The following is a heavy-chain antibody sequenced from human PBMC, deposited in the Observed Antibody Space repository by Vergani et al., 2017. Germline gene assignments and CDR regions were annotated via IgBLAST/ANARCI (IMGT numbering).Heavy chain of an antibody. CDR3: ARVLWFGEEGSGSGNWFDP. V-gene: IGHV4-59*01. CDR1: GGSISSYY. J-gene: IGHJ5*02. Sequence: QVQLQESGPGLVKPSETLSLTCTVSGGSISSYYWSWIRQPPGKGLEWIGYIYYSGSTNYNPSLKSRVTISVDTSKNQFSLKLSSVTAADTAVYYSARVLWFGEEGSGSGNWFDPWGQGTLVTVSS. CDR2: IYYSGST. D-gene: IGHD3-10*01.